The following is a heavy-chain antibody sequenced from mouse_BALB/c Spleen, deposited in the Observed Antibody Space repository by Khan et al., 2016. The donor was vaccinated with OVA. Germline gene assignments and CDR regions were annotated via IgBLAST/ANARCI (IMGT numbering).Heavy chain of an antibody. CDR2: ISSDSNTI. Sequence: EVQLVESGGGLVQSGGSRKLSCAASGFTFTSYGMHWIRQAPEKGLEWVAYISSDSNTIYYADTVKGRFTISRDNPKNTLFLQMTSLRSWDTAMYFCATSYFYGYYFDYWGQGTTLTVSS. J-gene: IGHJ2*01. CDR1: GFTFTSYG. V-gene: IGHV5-17*02. CDR3: ATSYFYGYYFDY. D-gene: IGHD1-1*01.